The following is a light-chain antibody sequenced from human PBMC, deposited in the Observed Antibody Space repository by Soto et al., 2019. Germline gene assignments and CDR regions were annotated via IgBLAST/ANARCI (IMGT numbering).Light chain of an antibody. CDR1: QSVSSSY. J-gene: IGKJ5*01. Sequence: EIVLTQSPCTLSLSPGERATLSCRASQSVSSSYLAWYQQKPGQAPRLLIYDASNRATAIPARFSGSGSGTDFTLTISSLEPEDFAVYYCQQRSNLPLTFGQGTRLEIK. V-gene: IGKV3-11*01. CDR2: DAS. CDR3: QQRSNLPLT.